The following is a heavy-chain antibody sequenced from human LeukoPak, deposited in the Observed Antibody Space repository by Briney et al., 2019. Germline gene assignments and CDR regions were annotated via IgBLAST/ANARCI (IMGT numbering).Heavy chain of an antibody. CDR1: GFSFGTYR. D-gene: IGHD3-22*01. CDR3: ARTDYYYSYFDP. J-gene: IGHJ5*02. Sequence: PGGSLRLSCAASGFSFGTYRMNWVRQAPGKGLEWVSSIGDASRNIYYADSVKGRFTVSRDNAKSSLYLQMNSLRAEDTAVYYCARTDYYYSYFDPWGQGTLVTVSS. V-gene: IGHV3-21*01. CDR2: IGDASRNI.